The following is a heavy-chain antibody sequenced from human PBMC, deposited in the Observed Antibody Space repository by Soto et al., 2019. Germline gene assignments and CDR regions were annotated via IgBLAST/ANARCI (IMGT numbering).Heavy chain of an antibody. CDR2: LSGDGGSP. V-gene: IGHV3-64*04. CDR1: GFTFSDFP. J-gene: IGHJ6*02. CDR3: ARGHYGMDV. Sequence: GGSLRLSCSGSGFTFSDFPIHRVRQTQGKGLEYVSALSGDGGSPYYADSVRGRFTISRDNAKNSVYLQMNSLRGEDTAVYYCARGHYGMDVWGQGTTVTVSS.